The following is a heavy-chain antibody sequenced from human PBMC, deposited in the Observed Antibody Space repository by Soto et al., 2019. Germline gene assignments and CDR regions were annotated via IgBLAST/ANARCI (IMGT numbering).Heavy chain of an antibody. Sequence: QVQLVQSGAEVKKPGSSVKVSCKASGDTFSTYTITWMRQAPGQGLEWMGVIIPRSATSNYAQTFQGRVTITADESTNTAYMELSSLISEDTAVYYCARAGLVLVPTTVNSDYYYSAMDVWGQGTTVTVA. CDR3: ARAGLVLVPTTVNSDYYYSAMDV. CDR1: GDTFSTYT. D-gene: IGHD4-17*01. CDR2: IIPRSATS. J-gene: IGHJ6*02. V-gene: IGHV1-69*12.